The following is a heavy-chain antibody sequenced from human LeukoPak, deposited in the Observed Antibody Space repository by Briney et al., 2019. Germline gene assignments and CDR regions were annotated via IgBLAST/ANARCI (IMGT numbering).Heavy chain of an antibody. CDR2: FYYSGST. Sequence: PSETLSLTCTVSGGSISSYYWSWIRQPPGKGLEWIGYFYYSGSTNYNPSLKSRVTISVDTSKNQFSLKLSSVPAADTAVYYCARRASSGYYYLEGWGQGTLVTVSS. J-gene: IGHJ4*02. CDR1: GGSISSYY. D-gene: IGHD3-22*01. V-gene: IGHV4-59*08. CDR3: ARRASSGYYYLEG.